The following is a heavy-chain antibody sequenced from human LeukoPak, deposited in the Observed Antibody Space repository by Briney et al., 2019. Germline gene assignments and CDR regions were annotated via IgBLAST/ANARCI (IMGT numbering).Heavy chain of an antibody. V-gene: IGHV3-7*03. CDR1: GFTFSSYW. CDR3: ARGLGVRGVIYYYYGMDV. CDR2: IKQDGSEK. D-gene: IGHD3-10*01. J-gene: IGHJ6*04. Sequence: PGASLRLSCAASGFTFSSYWMSWVRQAPGKGLEWVANIKQDGSEKYYVDSVKGRFTISRDNAKNSLYLQMNSLRAEDTAVYYCARGLGVRGVIYYYYGMDVWGKGTTVTVSS.